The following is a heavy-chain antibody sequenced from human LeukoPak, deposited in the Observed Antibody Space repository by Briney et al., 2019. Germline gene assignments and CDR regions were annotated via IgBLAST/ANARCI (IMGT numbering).Heavy chain of an antibody. J-gene: IGHJ4*02. CDR2: IYYSGST. V-gene: IGHV4-39*01. Sequence: SETLSLTCTVSGGSISSSSYYWGWIRQPPGEGLEWIGSIYYSGSTYYNPSLKSRVTISVDTSKNQFSLKLSSVTAADTAVYYCARHPTNLIRVDYWGQGTLVTVSS. CDR3: ARHPTNLIRVDY. D-gene: IGHD2-8*01. CDR1: GGSISSSSYY.